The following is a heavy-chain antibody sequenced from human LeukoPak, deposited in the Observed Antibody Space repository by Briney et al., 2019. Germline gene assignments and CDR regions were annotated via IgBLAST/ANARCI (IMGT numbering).Heavy chain of an antibody. V-gene: IGHV4-4*07. D-gene: IGHD1-26*01. CDR1: VGSISSYF. CDR2: VNSSGGT. J-gene: IGHJ4*02. Sequence: SETLSLTCTLSVGSISSYFCSCIGQPAGQGLEWIGRVNSSGGTHYNPSLKSRVTMSVDTSKNQFSLKVTYVTAADTAVYFFAGTSATGAPFFDYWGQGTLVTVSS. CDR3: AGTSATGAPFFDY.